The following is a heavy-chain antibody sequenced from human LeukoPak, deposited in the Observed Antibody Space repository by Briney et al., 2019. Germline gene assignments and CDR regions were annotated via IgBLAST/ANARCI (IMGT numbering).Heavy chain of an antibody. Sequence: AGGSLRLSCAASGLTVGSNCMTWVRQAPGKGLEWVSVIYSAGDTYYTDSVKGRFTISRDNSQNTVYLQMNSLRAEDTAVYYCARDLNAQSRAFDIWGRGTMVTVSS. D-gene: IGHD1-1*01. CDR2: IYSAGDT. CDR1: GLTVGSNC. CDR3: ARDLNAQSRAFDI. V-gene: IGHV3-53*01. J-gene: IGHJ3*02.